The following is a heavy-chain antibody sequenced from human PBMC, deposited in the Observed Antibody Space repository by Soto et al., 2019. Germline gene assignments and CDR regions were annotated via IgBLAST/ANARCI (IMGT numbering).Heavy chain of an antibody. J-gene: IGHJ6*02. V-gene: IGHV4-31*03. CDR1: GGSISSGGYY. D-gene: IGHD6-19*01. CDR2: IYYSGST. CDR3: AREKGGESSGPRPYYYYGMDV. Sequence: SETLSLTCTVSGGSISSGGYYWSWIRQHPGKGLEWIGYIYYSGSTYYNPSLRSRVTISVDTSKNQFSLKLSSVTAADTAVYYCAREKGGESSGPRPYYYYGMDVWGQGTTVTVSS.